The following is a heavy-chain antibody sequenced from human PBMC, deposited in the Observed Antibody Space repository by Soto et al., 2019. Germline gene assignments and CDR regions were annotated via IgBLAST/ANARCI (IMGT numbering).Heavy chain of an antibody. V-gene: IGHV5-51*01. CDR3: ARHGIVVVPAASGHTGYYYYGMDV. J-gene: IGHJ6*02. D-gene: IGHD2-2*01. CDR2: IYPGDSDT. CDR1: GYSFTSYW. Sequence: GESLKISCKGSGYSFTSYWIGWVRQMPGKGLEWMGIIYPGDSDTRYSPSFQGQVTISADKSISTAYLQWSGLKASDTAMYYCARHGIVVVPAASGHTGYYYYGMDVWGQGTTVTVSS.